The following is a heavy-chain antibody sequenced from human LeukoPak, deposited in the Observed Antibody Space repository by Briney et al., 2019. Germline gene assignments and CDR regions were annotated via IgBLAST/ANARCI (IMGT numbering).Heavy chain of an antibody. V-gene: IGHV3-48*03. Sequence: GGSLRLSCAASGFTFSTYFMHWVRQAPGKGLEWVSYISTSGSIIYYADSVKGRFTISRDNAKNSLYLQMNSLRAEDTAVYYCAGTTVTTEGFDYWDQGTLVIVSS. CDR3: AGTTVTTEGFDY. D-gene: IGHD4-17*01. CDR1: GFTFSTYF. CDR2: ISTSGSII. J-gene: IGHJ4*02.